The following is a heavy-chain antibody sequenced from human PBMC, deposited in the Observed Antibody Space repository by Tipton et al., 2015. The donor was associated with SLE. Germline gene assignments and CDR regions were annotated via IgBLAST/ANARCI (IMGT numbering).Heavy chain of an antibody. Sequence: TLSLTCTVSGDSISSSTYYWGWIRQPPGKGLEWIGTIYYSGTTHYNPSLKSRVSISADTSRNQFSLSLRSVTAADTAAYYCAGPDGSGTWRGKIHFWGHGTLVTVSS. V-gene: IGHV4-39*01. CDR2: IYYSGTT. CDR3: AGPDGSGTWRGKIHF. D-gene: IGHD3-10*01. CDR1: GDSISSSTYY. J-gene: IGHJ4*01.